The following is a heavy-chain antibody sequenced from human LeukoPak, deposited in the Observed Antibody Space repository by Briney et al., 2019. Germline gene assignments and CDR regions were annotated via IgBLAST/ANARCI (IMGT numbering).Heavy chain of an antibody. CDR2: IDTDGSSA. Sequence: GGSLRLSCAASGFTFSSYWMHWVRQPPGKGLVWVSRIDTDGSSATYADSVKGRFTISRDNAKNTVYLQMNSLRVEDTGVYYCASALTTVTPHFHCWGQGTLVTVS. V-gene: IGHV3-74*01. CDR3: ASALTTVTPHFHC. J-gene: IGHJ4*02. CDR1: GFTFSSYW. D-gene: IGHD4-17*01.